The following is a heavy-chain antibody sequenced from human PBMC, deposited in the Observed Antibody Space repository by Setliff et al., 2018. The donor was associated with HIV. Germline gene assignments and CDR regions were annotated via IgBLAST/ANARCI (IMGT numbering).Heavy chain of an antibody. D-gene: IGHD3-22*01. V-gene: IGHV1-2*02. CDR3: ATHTYYYDSSGYYFDAFDI. CDR2: INPNSGGT. J-gene: IGHJ3*02. CDR1: GYTFTDYY. Sequence: ASVKVSCKASGYTFTDYYMHWVRQAPGQGLEWMGWINPNSGGTNYAQKFQGRVTMTRDTSISTAYMELSRLRSDDTAVYYCATHTYYYDSSGYYFDAFDIWGQGTMVTVSS.